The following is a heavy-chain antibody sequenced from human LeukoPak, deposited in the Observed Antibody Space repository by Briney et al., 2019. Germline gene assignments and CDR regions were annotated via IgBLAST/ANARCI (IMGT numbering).Heavy chain of an antibody. Sequence: TTSETLSLTCTVSGGSISSYYWGWIRQPPGKGLEWLGSIYYSGSTYYNPSLKSRVTISVDTSKNQFSLKLSSVTAADTAVYYCARDPVKVEMATITSYWGQGTLVTVSS. D-gene: IGHD5-24*01. V-gene: IGHV4-39*07. CDR2: IYYSGST. CDR3: ARDPVKVEMATITSY. J-gene: IGHJ4*02. CDR1: GGSISSYY.